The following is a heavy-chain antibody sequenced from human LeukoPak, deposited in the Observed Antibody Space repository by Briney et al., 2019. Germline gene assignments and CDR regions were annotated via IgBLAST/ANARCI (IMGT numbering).Heavy chain of an antibody. CDR3: VRSAAEGGY. Sequence: PSETLSLTCTVSGGSVSSGSHYWSWIRQPPGKGLEWMGYIHYSGSTDYNPSLKSRVTISLDTSKNQFSLRLSSVTPADAAVYYCVRSAAEGGYWGQGTLVTVS. CDR2: IHYSGST. V-gene: IGHV4-61*01. D-gene: IGHD6-13*01. CDR1: GGSVSSGSHY. J-gene: IGHJ4*02.